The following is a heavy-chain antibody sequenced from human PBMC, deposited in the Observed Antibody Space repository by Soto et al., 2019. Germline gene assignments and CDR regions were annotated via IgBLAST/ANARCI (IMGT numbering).Heavy chain of an antibody. CDR1: GFTFSAYY. V-gene: IGHV3-11*01. Sequence: QVQLVESGGGLVRSGGSLRLSCTASGFTFSAYYMSWIRQAPGKGLEWISYLSSSGDNIHYADSVKGRFTISRDNAKNSLFLDMNSRKVEDPAVYYCARDYYYYYGFDVWGRGTTVTVSS. CDR3: ARDYYYYYGFDV. J-gene: IGHJ6*02. CDR2: LSSSGDNI.